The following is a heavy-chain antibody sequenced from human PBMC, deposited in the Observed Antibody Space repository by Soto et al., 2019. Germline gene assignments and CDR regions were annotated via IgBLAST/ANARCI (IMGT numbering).Heavy chain of an antibody. V-gene: IGHV3-30-3*01. Sequence: QVQLVESGGGVVQPGRSLRLSCAASGFTFSSYAMHWVRQAPGKGLEWVAVISYDGSNKYYADSVKGRFTISRDNSKNPLYLQMNSLRAEDTAVYYCAREESVAGTRRYYYGMDVWGQGTTVTVSS. CDR3: AREESVAGTRRYYYGMDV. CDR2: ISYDGSNK. D-gene: IGHD6-19*01. J-gene: IGHJ6*02. CDR1: GFTFSSYA.